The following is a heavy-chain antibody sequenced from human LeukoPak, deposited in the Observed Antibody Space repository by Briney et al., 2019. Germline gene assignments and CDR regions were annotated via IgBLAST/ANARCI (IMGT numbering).Heavy chain of an antibody. CDR3: ARVGSSGWYVHPTLDY. J-gene: IGHJ4*02. D-gene: IGHD6-19*01. Sequence: ASVKVSCKASGYTFTGYYMHWVRQVPGQGLEWMGWINPNSGDTNYAQKFQGRVTMTRDTSISTASMELSWLRSDDTAVYYCARVGSSGWYVHPTLDYWGQGTLVTVSS. CDR2: INPNSGDT. CDR1: GYTFTGYY. V-gene: IGHV1-2*02.